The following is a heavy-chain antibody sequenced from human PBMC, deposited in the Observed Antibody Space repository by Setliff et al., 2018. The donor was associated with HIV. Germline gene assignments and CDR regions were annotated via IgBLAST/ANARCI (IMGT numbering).Heavy chain of an antibody. Sequence: SETLSLTCAVSSGSISSSNWWSWIRQPPGKGLEWIGEINHSGSTNYNPSLKSRVIISVDLSKNQFSLKLSSVTAADTAVYYCARENGRTNYYYYYGMDVWGQGTTVTVSS. V-gene: IGHV4-4*02. J-gene: IGHJ6*02. CDR1: SGSISSSNW. CDR2: INHSGST. CDR3: ARENGRTNYYYYYGMDV.